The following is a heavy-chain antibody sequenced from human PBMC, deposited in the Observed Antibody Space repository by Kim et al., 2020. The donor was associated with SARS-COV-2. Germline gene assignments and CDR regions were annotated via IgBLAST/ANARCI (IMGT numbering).Heavy chain of an antibody. D-gene: IGHD2-21*02. CDR3: ASRVVTSFDY. V-gene: IGHV3-74*01. J-gene: IGHJ4*02. Sequence: GGSLRLSCAASGFTFSSYWMHWVRQAPGKGLEWVAHIKTDGTGTIYADSVKGRFTISRDNAKNTLYLQMISLRVEDTAVYYCASRVVTSFDYWGRGTLVT. CDR2: IKTDGTGT. CDR1: GFTFSSYW.